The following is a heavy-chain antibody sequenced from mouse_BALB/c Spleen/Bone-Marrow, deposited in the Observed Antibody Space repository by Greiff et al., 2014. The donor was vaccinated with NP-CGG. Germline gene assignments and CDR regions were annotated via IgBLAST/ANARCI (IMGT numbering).Heavy chain of an antibody. CDR1: GYTFTSYW. Sequence: VQLQQSGAELVKPGASVKLSCKASGYTFTSYWMHWVKQRPGQGLEWIGGINPSNGRTNYNEKFKSKATLTVDKSSSTAYMQLSSLTSEDSAVYYCARYLHYYGSSYGYFDVWGAGTTVTVSS. V-gene: IGHV1S81*02. CDR2: INPSNGRT. CDR3: ARYLHYYGSSYGYFDV. D-gene: IGHD1-1*01. J-gene: IGHJ1*01.